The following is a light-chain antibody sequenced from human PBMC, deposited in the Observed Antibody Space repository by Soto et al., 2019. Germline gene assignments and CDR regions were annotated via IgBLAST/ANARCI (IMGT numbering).Light chain of an antibody. CDR3: QQHANSLGT. CDR1: QSVSSGH. Sequence: LSCRASQSVSSGHLAWYQQKPGQAPRLLIYGASSRATGIPDRFSGSGSGTDFTFASSRRKPDELVLYYCQQHANSLGTCGEGTKVDIK. CDR2: GAS. J-gene: IGKJ1*01. V-gene: IGKV3-20*01.